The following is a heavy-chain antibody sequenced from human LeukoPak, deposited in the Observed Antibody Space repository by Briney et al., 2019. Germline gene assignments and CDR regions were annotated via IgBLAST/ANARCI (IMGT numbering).Heavy chain of an antibody. CDR1: GFTVSSNY. Sequence: GGSLRLSCAASGFTVSSNYMSWVRQAPGKGLEWVSVIYSGGSTYYADSVKGRFTISRDNSKNTLYLQMNSLRAEDTAVYYCAKDRSMTRPWDYWGQGTLVTVSS. V-gene: IGHV3-53*01. CDR3: AKDRSMTRPWDY. CDR2: IYSGGST. J-gene: IGHJ4*02.